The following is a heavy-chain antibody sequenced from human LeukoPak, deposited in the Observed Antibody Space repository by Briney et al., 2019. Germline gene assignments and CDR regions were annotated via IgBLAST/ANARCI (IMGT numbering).Heavy chain of an antibody. D-gene: IGHD3-22*01. V-gene: IGHV4-34*01. CDR3: ARHQTYYYDSSGYYYYDY. CDR1: GGSFSGYY. J-gene: IGHJ4*02. Sequence: PSETLSLTCAVYGGSFSGYYWSWIRQPPGKGLEWIGEINHSGSTNYNPSLKSRVTISVDTSKNQFSLKLSSVTAADTAVYYCARHQTYYYDSSGYYYYDYWGQGTLVTVSS. CDR2: INHSGST.